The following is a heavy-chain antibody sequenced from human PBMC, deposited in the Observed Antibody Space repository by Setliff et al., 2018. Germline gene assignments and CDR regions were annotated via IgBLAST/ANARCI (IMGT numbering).Heavy chain of an antibody. J-gene: IGHJ3*02. D-gene: IGHD2-2*01. V-gene: IGHV4-30-4*08. Sequence: ASETLSLTCTVSGGSIGSDNDLWSWLRQSPGKGLEWIAYIDYRGRAYYTPSLKSRVSISVDTSKNQFSLRLSSVTAADTAVYYCAREVVNPISSDAFDIWGQGTMVTVSS. CDR1: GGSIGSDNDL. CDR3: AREVVNPISSDAFDI. CDR2: IDYRGRA.